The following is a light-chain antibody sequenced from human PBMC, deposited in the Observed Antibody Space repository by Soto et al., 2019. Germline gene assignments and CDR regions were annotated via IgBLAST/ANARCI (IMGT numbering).Light chain of an antibody. J-gene: IGLJ1*01. Sequence: QSALTQPASVSGSPGQSITISCTGTSSDVGGYNYVSWYQQHPGKAPKLMIYDASNRPSGVSNRFSGSKSGNTASLTISGLQAEDEADYYCSSYTSSSIPYVFGTRTMVTDL. CDR2: DAS. CDR3: SSYTSSSIPYV. CDR1: SSDVGGYNY. V-gene: IGLV2-14*01.